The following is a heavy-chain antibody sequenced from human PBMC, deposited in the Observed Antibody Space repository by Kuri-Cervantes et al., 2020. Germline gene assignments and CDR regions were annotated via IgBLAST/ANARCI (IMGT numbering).Heavy chain of an antibody. V-gene: IGHV7-4-1*02. CDR2: INTNTGNP. CDR3: ARVGSSWLFGAFDI. Sequence: ASVKVSCKASKYTFTDYYMHWVRQAPGQGLEWMGWINTNTGNPTYAQGFTGRFVFSLDTSVSTAYLQISSLKAEDTAVYYCARVGSSWLFGAFDIWGQGTMVTVSS. D-gene: IGHD6-13*01. CDR1: KYTFTDYY. J-gene: IGHJ3*02.